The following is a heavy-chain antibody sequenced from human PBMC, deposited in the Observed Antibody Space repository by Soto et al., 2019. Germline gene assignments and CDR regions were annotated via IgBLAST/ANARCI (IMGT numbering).Heavy chain of an antibody. CDR1: GFTFSSYG. D-gene: IGHD2-2*01. CDR3: AREIRCSSTSCYVIDY. Sequence: QVQLVESGGGVVQPGRSVRLSCAASGFTFSSYGMHWVRQAPGKGLEWVAVIWYDGSNKYYADSVKGRFTISRDNSKNTLYLQMNSLRAEDTAVYYCAREIRCSSTSCYVIDYWGQGTLVTVSS. V-gene: IGHV3-33*01. J-gene: IGHJ4*02. CDR2: IWYDGSNK.